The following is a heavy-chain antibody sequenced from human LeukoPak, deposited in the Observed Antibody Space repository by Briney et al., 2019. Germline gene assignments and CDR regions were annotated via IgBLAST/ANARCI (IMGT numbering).Heavy chain of an antibody. V-gene: IGHV3-21*01. Sequence: PGGSLRLSCAASGFIFSSYSMNCGRQAPGKGLEWVSFISSSSSYIYYADSVKGRFTISRDNAKNSLYLQMNSLRAEDTAVYYCARARYSSSPFDPWGQGTLVTVSS. CDR1: GFIFSSYS. D-gene: IGHD6-13*01. J-gene: IGHJ5*02. CDR2: ISSSSSYI. CDR3: ARARYSSSPFDP.